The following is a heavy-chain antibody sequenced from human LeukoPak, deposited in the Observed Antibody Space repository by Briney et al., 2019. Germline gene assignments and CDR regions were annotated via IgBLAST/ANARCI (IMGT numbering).Heavy chain of an antibody. CDR1: GFTVSSSF. CDR3: ARDLGYDFWSGYYTSYDY. CDR2: INSDGSST. V-gene: IGHV3-74*01. D-gene: IGHD3-3*01. Sequence: GGSLRLSCAASGFTVSSSFMSWVRQAPGKGLVWVSRINSDGSSTSYADSVKGRFTISRDNAKNTLYLQMNSLRAEDTAVYYCARDLGYDFWSGYYTSYDYWGQGTLVTVSS. J-gene: IGHJ4*02.